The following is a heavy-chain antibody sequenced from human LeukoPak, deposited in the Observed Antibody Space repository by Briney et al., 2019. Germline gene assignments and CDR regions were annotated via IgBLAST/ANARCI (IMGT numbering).Heavy chain of an antibody. CDR2: IYYSGST. CDR3: ARGVDTAMYNYYAMDV. Sequence: PSETLSLTCTVSGGSISSYYWSWIRQPPGKGLEWIGYIYYSGSTNYNPSLKSRVTISVDTSKNQFSLKLSSVTAADTAVYYCARGVDTAMYNYYAMDVWGQGTTVTVSS. D-gene: IGHD5-18*01. CDR1: GGSISSYY. V-gene: IGHV4-59*08. J-gene: IGHJ6*02.